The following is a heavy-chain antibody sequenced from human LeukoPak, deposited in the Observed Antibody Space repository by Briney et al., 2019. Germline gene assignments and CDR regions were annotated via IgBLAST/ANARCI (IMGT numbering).Heavy chain of an antibody. CDR3: AKAKSVVGAHPLDY. CDR1: GLTFDDYA. CDR2: ISWNSGSI. V-gene: IGHV3-9*01. D-gene: IGHD1-26*01. Sequence: GGSLRLSCAASGLTFDDYAMPWVRQAPGKGLEWVSGISWNSGSIGYADSVKGRFTISRDNAKNSLYLQMNSLRAEDTALYYCAKAKSVVGAHPLDYWGQGTLVTVSS. J-gene: IGHJ4*02.